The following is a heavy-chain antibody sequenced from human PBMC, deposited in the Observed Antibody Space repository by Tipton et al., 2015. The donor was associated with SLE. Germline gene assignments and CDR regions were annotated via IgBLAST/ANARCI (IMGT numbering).Heavy chain of an antibody. D-gene: IGHD3-10*01. Sequence: QLVQSGAEVKKPGESLKISCKGSGNSFSTYWIAWLRQMPGKGLEWMGSIYVGDSDTIYSPSFQGQVTISVDKSISTAYLQWSSLKASDSAMYYCARLELQLGLDQWGQGTLVTVSS. V-gene: IGHV5-51*03. CDR2: IYVGDSDT. CDR3: ARLELQLGLDQ. CDR1: GNSFSTYW. J-gene: IGHJ4*02.